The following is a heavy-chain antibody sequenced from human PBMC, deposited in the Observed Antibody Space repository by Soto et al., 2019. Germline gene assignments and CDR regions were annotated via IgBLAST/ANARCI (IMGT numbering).Heavy chain of an antibody. J-gene: IGHJ4*02. CDR1: GFSLSTSGVG. CDR3: AHSMITFGGVIVIPDYFDY. D-gene: IGHD3-16*02. Sequence: QITLKESGPTLVKPTQTLTLTCTFSGFSLSTSGVGVGWIRQPPGKALEWLALIYWDDEKLNSPPLKSRLTIHKDTXXYXVPXTMTNMDPVDTATYYCAHSMITFGGVIVIPDYFDYGGQGTLVTVAS. V-gene: IGHV2-5*02. CDR2: IYWDDEK.